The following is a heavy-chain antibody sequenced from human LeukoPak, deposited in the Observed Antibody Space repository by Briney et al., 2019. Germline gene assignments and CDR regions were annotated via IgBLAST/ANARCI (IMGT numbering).Heavy chain of an antibody. Sequence: SETLSLTCAVSGGSISSDDYYWSWIRQHPGKGLEWIGYIYYSGSAYYSPSLKSRVTISLDTSKNQFSLKLSSVTAADTAVYYCARHSDCSSTSCPTYYYYYYGMDVWGQGTTVTVSS. CDR1: GGSISSDDYY. CDR3: ARHSDCSSTSCPTYYYYYYGMDV. V-gene: IGHV4-31*11. CDR2: IYYSGSA. J-gene: IGHJ6*02. D-gene: IGHD2-2*01.